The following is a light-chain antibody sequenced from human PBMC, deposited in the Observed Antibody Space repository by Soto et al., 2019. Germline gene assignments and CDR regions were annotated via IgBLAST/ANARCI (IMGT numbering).Light chain of an antibody. CDR1: SSDIGAYNF. CDR3: TSWTTSTTMI. CDR2: DVN. V-gene: IGLV2-14*03. J-gene: IGLJ2*01. Sequence: QSALTQPASVSGSPGQSITISCTGTSSDIGAYNFVSWYQQHPGKAPKLMLYDVNIRPSGVSNRFSGSKSGNTAYLTISGLQAEDEAEYYCTSWTTSTTMIFGGGTKVTVL.